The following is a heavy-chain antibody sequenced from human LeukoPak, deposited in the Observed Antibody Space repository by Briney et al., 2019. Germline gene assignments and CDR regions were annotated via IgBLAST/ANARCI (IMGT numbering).Heavy chain of an antibody. D-gene: IGHD6-19*01. Sequence: SVKVSCKASGYTFNKHGITWGRQAPGQGLEWMGGISAYNGDTKYGQKFQGRVTLLTDTSASTAYMELRSLRSDDTAVYYCARDPSNTSGWSPYFDYWGQGALVTVSS. J-gene: IGHJ4*02. CDR2: ISAYNGDT. CDR3: ARDPSNTSGWSPYFDY. CDR1: GYTFNKHG. V-gene: IGHV1-18*04.